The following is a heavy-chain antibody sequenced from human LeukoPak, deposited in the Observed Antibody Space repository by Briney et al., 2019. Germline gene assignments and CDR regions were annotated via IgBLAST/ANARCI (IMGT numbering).Heavy chain of an antibody. CDR2: MNPNSGNT. D-gene: IGHD6-13*01. Sequence: GASVKVSCKASGYTFTSYDINWVRQATGQGLEWMGWMNPNSGNTGYAQKFQGRVTMTRNTSISTAYMELSSLRSEDTAVYYCARGLAIAAAGTRDYWGQGTLVTVSS. V-gene: IGHV1-8*01. CDR3: ARGLAIAAAGTRDY. J-gene: IGHJ4*02. CDR1: GYTFTSYD.